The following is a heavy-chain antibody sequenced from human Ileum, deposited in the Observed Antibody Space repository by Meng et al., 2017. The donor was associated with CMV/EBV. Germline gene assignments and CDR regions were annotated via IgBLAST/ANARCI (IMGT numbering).Heavy chain of an antibody. V-gene: IGHV3-53*01. CDR1: GFTVSSNY. CDR2: IYDDGST. Sequence: EVQLVEPGGGLIQPGGSLRLSCAASGFTVSSNYMTWVRQAPGRGLEWISVIYDDGSTYSADSVKDRFTISRDISKNTLYLQMKNLRAEDTAIYYCATELGIERDSWGQGTLVTVSS. D-gene: IGHD7-27*01. CDR3: ATELGIERDS. J-gene: IGHJ4*02.